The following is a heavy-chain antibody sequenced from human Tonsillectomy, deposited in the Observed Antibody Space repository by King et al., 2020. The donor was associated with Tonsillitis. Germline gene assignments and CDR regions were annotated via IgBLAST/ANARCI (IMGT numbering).Heavy chain of an antibody. CDR3: ARDDSYAFDI. CDR2: IGRSISTL. CDR1: GFTFSTYS. Sequence: QLVESGGGVVQPGGSLRLSCAASGFTFSTYSMNWVRQAPGKGLEWVSYIGRSISTLYYADSVKGRVTLSRDHAKNSLYLQMSSLRAEDRAMYYCARDDSYAFDIWGQGTMVTVSS. J-gene: IGHJ3*02. V-gene: IGHV3-48*01. D-gene: IGHD3-10*01.